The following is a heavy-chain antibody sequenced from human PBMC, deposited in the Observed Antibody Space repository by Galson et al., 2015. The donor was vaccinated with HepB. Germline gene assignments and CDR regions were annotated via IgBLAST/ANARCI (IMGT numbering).Heavy chain of an antibody. V-gene: IGHV4-59*01. CDR2: IYYSGST. J-gene: IGHJ4*02. D-gene: IGHD6-13*01. Sequence: ETLSLTCTVSGGSISSYYWSWIRQPPGKGLEWIGYIYYSGSTDYNPSLKSRVTISVDTSKNQFSLKLSSVTAADTAVYYCARLVYSSSFDGRLYYFDYWGQGTLVTVSS. CDR3: ARLVYSSSFDGRLYYFDY. CDR1: GGSISSYY.